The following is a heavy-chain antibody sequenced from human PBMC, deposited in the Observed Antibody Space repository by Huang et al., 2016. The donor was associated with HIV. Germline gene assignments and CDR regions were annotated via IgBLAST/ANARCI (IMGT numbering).Heavy chain of an antibody. Sequence: QGQLVESGGGVVRPGRSLRLSFAASGFSFSNYAMQWVRQAPGKRREWVTFISNDGTTTYYANAVKGRFTISRDNFKNTLYLQMNRLRGDDTAVYYCTREYTVAGAFDIWGQGTMVTVSS. CDR1: GFSFSNYA. J-gene: IGHJ3*02. CDR2: ISNDGTTT. CDR3: TREYTVAGAFDI. D-gene: IGHD5-12*01. V-gene: IGHV3-30-3*01.